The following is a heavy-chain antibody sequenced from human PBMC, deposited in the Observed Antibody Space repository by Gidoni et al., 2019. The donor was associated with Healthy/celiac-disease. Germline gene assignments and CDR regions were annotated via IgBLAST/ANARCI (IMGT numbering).Heavy chain of an antibody. D-gene: IGHD2-8*01. J-gene: IGHJ6*02. CDR3: AKGPNILMVYATAFNSYGMDV. Sequence: QVQLVESGGGVVQPGRSLRLSCAASGFTFSSYGMHCVRQAPGKGLEWVAVISYDGSNKYYADSVKGRFTISRDNSKNTLYLQMNSLRAEDTAVYYCAKGPNILMVYATAFNSYGMDVWGQGTTVTVSS. CDR2: ISYDGSNK. CDR1: GFTFSSYG. V-gene: IGHV3-30*18.